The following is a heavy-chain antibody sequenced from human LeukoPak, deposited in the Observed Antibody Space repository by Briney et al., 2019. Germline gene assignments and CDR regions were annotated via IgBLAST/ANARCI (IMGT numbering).Heavy chain of an antibody. CDR1: VFTVSSNY. CDR3: ARVTAARIYYYYMDV. Sequence: PGGSLRLSCAASVFTVSSNYMSWVRQAPGKGLEWVSVIYSGGSTYYADSVTGRFTISRDNSKNTLYLQMNSLRAEDTAVYYCARVTAARIYYYYMDVWGKGTTVTVSS. J-gene: IGHJ6*03. D-gene: IGHD6-6*01. V-gene: IGHV3-53*01. CDR2: IYSGGST.